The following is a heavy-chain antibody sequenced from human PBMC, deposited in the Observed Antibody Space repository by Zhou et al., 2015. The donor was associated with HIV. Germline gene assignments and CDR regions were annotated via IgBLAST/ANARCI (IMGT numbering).Heavy chain of an antibody. CDR3: ARSDSSSWAQAGWD. CDR1: GYTFTKYG. J-gene: IGHJ4*02. Sequence: QIQLVQSGAEVKKPGASVKVSCKASGYTFTKYGISWVRQAPGQGLEWMGWISAYNGNTNYAQNLQDRVTMTTDTSTNSAYMELRSLRSDDTAVYYCARSDSSSWAQAGWDWGQGTLVTVSS. D-gene: IGHD6-13*01. V-gene: IGHV1-18*04. CDR2: ISAYNGNT.